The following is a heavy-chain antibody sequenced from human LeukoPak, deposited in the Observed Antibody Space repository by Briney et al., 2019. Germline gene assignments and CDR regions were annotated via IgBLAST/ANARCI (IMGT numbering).Heavy chain of an antibody. CDR2: ISSSSSTI. V-gene: IGHV3-48*01. CDR1: GFTFSSYS. Sequence: PGGSLRLSCAASGFTFSSYSMNWVRQAPGKGLEWVSYISSSSSTIYYADSVKGRFTIYRYNAKNSLYLQMNSLRAEDTAVYYCAKGSGYDPDYYYYMDVWGEGTTVTVSS. J-gene: IGHJ6*03. D-gene: IGHD3-22*01. CDR3: AKGSGYDPDYYYYMDV.